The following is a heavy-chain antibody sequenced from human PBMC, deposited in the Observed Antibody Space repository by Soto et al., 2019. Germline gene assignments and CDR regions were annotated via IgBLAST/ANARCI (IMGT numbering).Heavy chain of an antibody. V-gene: IGHV3-30*18. CDR3: AKGHPTTDPPWSFDY. J-gene: IGHJ4*02. Sequence: GESLKISCAASGFTFSSYGMHWVRQAPGKGLEWVAVISYDGSNKYYADSVKGRFTISRDNSKNTLYLQMNSLRAEDTAVYYCAKGHPTTDPPWSFDYWGQGTLVTVSA. CDR2: ISYDGSNK. CDR1: GFTFSSYG. D-gene: IGHD4-4*01.